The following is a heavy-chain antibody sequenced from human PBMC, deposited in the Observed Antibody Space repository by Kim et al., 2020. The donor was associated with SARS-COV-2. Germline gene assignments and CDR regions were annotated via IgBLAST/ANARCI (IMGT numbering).Heavy chain of an antibody. D-gene: IGHD3-22*01. CDR3: ARDSEYYYDSSGYFWFDP. CDR1: GGTFSSYA. J-gene: IGHJ5*02. Sequence: SVKVSCKASGGTFSSYAISWVRQAPGQGLEWMGGIIPIFGTANYVQKFQGRVPITADESTSTAYMELGSLRSEDTAVYYCARDSEYYYDSSGYFWFDPWGQGTLVTVSS. CDR2: IIPIFGTA. V-gene: IGHV1-69*13.